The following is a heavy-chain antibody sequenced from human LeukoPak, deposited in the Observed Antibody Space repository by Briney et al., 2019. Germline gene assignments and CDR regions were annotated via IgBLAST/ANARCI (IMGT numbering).Heavy chain of an antibody. Sequence: PGGSLRLSCAASGFTFSSYSMNWVRQAPGKGLEWVSSISSSSSYIYYADSVKGRFTISRDNAKNSLYLQMNGLRAEDTAVYYCARIPYEDLFDSGAGYWGQGTLVTVSS. CDR3: ARIPYEDLFDSGAGY. CDR2: ISSSSSYI. V-gene: IGHV3-21*01. CDR1: GFTFSSYS. J-gene: IGHJ4*02. D-gene: IGHD1-26*01.